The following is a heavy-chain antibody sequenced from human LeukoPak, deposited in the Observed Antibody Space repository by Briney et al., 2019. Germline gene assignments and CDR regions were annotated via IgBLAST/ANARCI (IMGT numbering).Heavy chain of an antibody. Sequence: GRSLRLSCAASGFTFSSYAMQWVRQAPGKGLEWLAVISYDGSNKYYADSVKGRFTISRDNSKNTLYLQMNSLRAEDTAVYYCARDPTHSHSGYDFYFDYWGQGTLVTVSS. CDR2: ISYDGSNK. CDR1: GFTFSSYA. V-gene: IGHV3-30-3*01. CDR3: ARDPTHSHSGYDFYFDY. J-gene: IGHJ4*02. D-gene: IGHD5-12*01.